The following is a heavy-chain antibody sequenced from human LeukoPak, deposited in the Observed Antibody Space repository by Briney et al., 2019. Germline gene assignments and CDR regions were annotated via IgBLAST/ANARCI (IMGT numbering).Heavy chain of an antibody. CDR3: ARLSTMIVVAEGWFDP. Sequence: KPSETPSLTCTVSGGSISSYYWSWIRQPPGKGLEWIGYIYYSGSTNYNPSLKSRVTISVDTSKNQFSLKLSSVTAADTAVYYCARLSTMIVVAEGWFDPWGQGTLVTVSS. D-gene: IGHD3-22*01. V-gene: IGHV4-59*08. J-gene: IGHJ5*02. CDR1: GGSISSYY. CDR2: IYYSGST.